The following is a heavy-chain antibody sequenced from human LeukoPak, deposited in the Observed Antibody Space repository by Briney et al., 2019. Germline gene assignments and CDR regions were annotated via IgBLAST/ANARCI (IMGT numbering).Heavy chain of an antibody. CDR1: GFSFTTYE. V-gene: IGHV3-48*03. Sequence: PGGSLRLSCAASGFSFTTYEMNWVRVAPGKGLEWISFISSSGRTIYCADSVKGRFTISRDNAKNSLYLQMNSLRAEDTAVYYCARGGNIGYKYNAFDVWGQGTVVTVPS. J-gene: IGHJ3*01. CDR3: ARGGNIGYKYNAFDV. CDR2: ISSSGRTI. D-gene: IGHD2/OR15-2a*01.